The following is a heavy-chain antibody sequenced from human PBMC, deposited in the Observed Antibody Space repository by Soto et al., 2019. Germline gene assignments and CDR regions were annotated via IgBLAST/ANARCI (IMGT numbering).Heavy chain of an antibody. V-gene: IGHV3-53*01. D-gene: IGHD3-16*01. CDR3: ARHDYVADAFDI. Sequence: GSLRLSCAASGFTVSSNYMSWVRQAPGKGLEWVSVIYSGGSTYYADSVKGRFTISRDNSKNTLYLQMNSLRAEDTAVYYCARHDYVADAFDIWGQGTMVTVSS. CDR1: GFTVSSNY. CDR2: IYSGGST. J-gene: IGHJ3*02.